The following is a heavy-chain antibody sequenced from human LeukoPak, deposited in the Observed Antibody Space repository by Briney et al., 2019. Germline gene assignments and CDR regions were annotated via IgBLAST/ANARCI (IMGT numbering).Heavy chain of an antibody. V-gene: IGHV1-46*01. J-gene: IGHJ6*04. CDR2: INPSGGST. D-gene: IGHD3-10*01. CDR3: ARELPGFGEPEIGGVYYGMDV. Sequence: ASVKLSCKASGYTFTSYYMHWVRQAPGQGLEWMGIINPSGGSTSYAQKFQGRVTMTRDTSTSTVYMELSSLRSEDTAVYYCARELPGFGEPEIGGVYYGMDVWGKGTTVTVSS. CDR1: GYTFTSYY.